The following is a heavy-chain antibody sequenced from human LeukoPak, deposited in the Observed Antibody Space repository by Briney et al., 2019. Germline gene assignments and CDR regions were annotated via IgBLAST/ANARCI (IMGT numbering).Heavy chain of an antibody. Sequence: GESLKISCQGFEYSFTSYWIGWVRQMPGKGMEWMGVIYPGDSRIRYNPSFQGQVTISVDKSISTAYLQWVSLKASDTAMYYCACRDLTSTWSFPWGQGTLVTVSS. J-gene: IGHJ5*02. CDR1: EYSFTSYW. CDR3: ACRDLTSTWSFP. V-gene: IGHV5-51*01. CDR2: IYPGDSRI. D-gene: IGHD6-13*01.